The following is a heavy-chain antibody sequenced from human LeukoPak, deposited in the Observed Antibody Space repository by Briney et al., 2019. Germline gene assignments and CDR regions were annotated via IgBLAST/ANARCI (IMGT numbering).Heavy chain of an antibody. CDR2: IIPIFGTA. CDR3: ALMSGYSSWPVEY. V-gene: IGHV1-69*06. CDR1: GGTFSSYA. Sequence: SVKVSCKASGGTFSSYAISWVRQAPGQGGEWMGGIIPIFGTANYAQKFQGRVTITADKSTSTAYMELSSLRSGDTAVYYCALMSGYSSWPVEYWGQGTLVTVSS. J-gene: IGHJ4*02. D-gene: IGHD3-3*01.